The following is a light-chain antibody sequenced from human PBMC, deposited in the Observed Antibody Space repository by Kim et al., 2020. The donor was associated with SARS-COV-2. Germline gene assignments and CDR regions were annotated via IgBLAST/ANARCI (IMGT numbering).Light chain of an antibody. CDR1: GANIENNY. CDR2: RSN. CDR3: AAWDDSLSGRV. J-gene: IGLJ3*02. Sequence: RGAANSGSGRGANIENNYVYWYQQDPGTAPKVLSYRSNQRPSGVPDRFSGSKSGASASLAISGLRSEDEADYYCAAWDDSLSGRVFGGGTQLTVL. V-gene: IGLV1-47*01.